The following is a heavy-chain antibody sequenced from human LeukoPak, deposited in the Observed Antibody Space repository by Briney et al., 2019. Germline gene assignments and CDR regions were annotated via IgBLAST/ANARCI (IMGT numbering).Heavy chain of an antibody. CDR3: ARHLLQWTES. Sequence: ASVKVSCKASGYIFTNYYMHWVRQAPGQGLERMGRINPNSGGTNYAQKFQGRVTMTRDTSISTAYMELSRLRSDDTAVYYCARHLLQWTESWGQGTLVTVSS. CDR2: INPNSGGT. V-gene: IGHV1-2*06. D-gene: IGHD6-19*01. J-gene: IGHJ5*02. CDR1: GYIFTNYY.